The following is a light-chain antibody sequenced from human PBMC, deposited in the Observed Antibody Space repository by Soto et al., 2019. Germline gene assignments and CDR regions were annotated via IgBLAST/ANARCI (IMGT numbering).Light chain of an antibody. CDR1: SSEVV. J-gene: IGLJ3*02. Sequence: QSALTQPRSVSGSPGQSVTISCIGTSSEVVSWYQQHPDKAPKLIIYYVTQRPSGVPDRFSASKSGNTASLTISGLQAEDEADYYCCSSAGGFTWVFGGGTQLTVL. CDR3: CSSAGGFTWV. CDR2: YVT. V-gene: IGLV2-11*01.